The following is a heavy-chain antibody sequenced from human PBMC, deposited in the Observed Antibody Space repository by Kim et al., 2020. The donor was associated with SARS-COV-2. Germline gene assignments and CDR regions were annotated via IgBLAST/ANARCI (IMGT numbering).Heavy chain of an antibody. Sequence: KYSQKFQGRVTITRDTSASTAYMELSSLRSEDTAVYYCASMTTVTRVFDYWGQGTLVTVSS. CDR3: ASMTTVTRVFDY. D-gene: IGHD4-17*01. J-gene: IGHJ4*02. V-gene: IGHV1-3*01.